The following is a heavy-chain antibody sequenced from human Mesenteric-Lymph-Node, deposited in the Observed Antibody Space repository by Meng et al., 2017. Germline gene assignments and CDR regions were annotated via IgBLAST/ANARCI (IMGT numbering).Heavy chain of an antibody. CDR2: ISSSGSTI. Sequence: GESLKISCAASGFTFSSYEMNWVRQAPGKGLEWVSYISSSGSTIYYADSVKGRFTISRDNAKNSLYLQMNSLRAEDTAVYYCARDQGVLWFGEFNYYYYGMDVWTQGTMVTVSS. J-gene: IGHJ6*02. CDR3: ARDQGVLWFGEFNYYYYGMDV. V-gene: IGHV3-48*03. CDR1: GFTFSSYE. D-gene: IGHD3-10*01.